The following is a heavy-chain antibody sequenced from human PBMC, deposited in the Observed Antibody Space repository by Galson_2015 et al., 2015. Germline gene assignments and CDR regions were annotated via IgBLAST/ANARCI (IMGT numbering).Heavy chain of an antibody. Sequence: SLRLSCAASGFTFSNYWMSWVRQAPGKGLEWVANIKQDGSEKYYVDSVKGRFTISRDNAKNSLYLQMNGLRAEDTAIYYCASQTWTGYFDYWGQGNPGHRLL. CDR1: GFTFSNYW. CDR3: ASQTWTGYFDY. CDR2: IKQDGSEK. V-gene: IGHV3-7*03. D-gene: IGHD3-10*01. J-gene: IGHJ4*02.